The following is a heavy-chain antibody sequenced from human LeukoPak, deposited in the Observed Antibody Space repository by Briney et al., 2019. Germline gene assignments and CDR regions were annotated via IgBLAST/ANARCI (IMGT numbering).Heavy chain of an antibody. J-gene: IGHJ4*02. CDR1: GFTFSSYA. CDR3: ARDSHPIVGALFDY. V-gene: IGHV3-30-3*01. CDR2: ISYDGSNK. D-gene: IGHD1-26*01. Sequence: GGSLRLSCAASGFTFSSYAMHWVRQAPGKGLEWVAVISYDGSNKYYADSVEGRFTISRDNSKNTLYLQMNSLRAEDTAVYYCARDSHPIVGALFDYWGQGTLVTVSS.